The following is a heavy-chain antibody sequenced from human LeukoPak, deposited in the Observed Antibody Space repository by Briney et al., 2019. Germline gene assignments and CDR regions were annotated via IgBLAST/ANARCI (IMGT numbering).Heavy chain of an antibody. D-gene: IGHD1-7*01. J-gene: IGHJ3*02. CDR1: GGSISSYY. CDR2: IYTSGST. V-gene: IGHV4-4*09. Sequence: SETLSLTCTVSGGSISSYYWSWIRQPPGKGLEWIGYIYTSGSTNYNPSPKSRVTISVDTSKNQFSLKLSSVTAADTAVCYCAKERGSITGTTRAFDIWGQGTMVTVSS. CDR3: AKERGSITGTTRAFDI.